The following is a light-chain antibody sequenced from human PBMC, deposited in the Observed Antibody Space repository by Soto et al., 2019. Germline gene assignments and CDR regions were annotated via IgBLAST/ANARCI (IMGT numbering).Light chain of an antibody. V-gene: IGKV3-11*01. Sequence: EIVLTQSPATLSLSPGERATLSCRASQSVSSYLAWYQQKPGQAPRLLIYDASSRATGIPARFSGSGSGTDFTLTICSLEPEDFAVYYCQQRSNWPPVFTFGPGTKVDIK. CDR2: DAS. CDR3: QQRSNWPPVFT. J-gene: IGKJ3*01. CDR1: QSVSSY.